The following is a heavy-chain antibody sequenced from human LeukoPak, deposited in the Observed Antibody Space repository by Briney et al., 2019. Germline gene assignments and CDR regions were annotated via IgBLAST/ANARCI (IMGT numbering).Heavy chain of an antibody. CDR3: ARVPPVGGQLPNKDWYFGL. CDR1: GGSISSYY. V-gene: IGHV4-59*01. J-gene: IGHJ2*01. CDR2: IYYSGST. D-gene: IGHD1-26*01. Sequence: ETLSLTCTVSGGSISSYYWSWIRQPPGKGLEWIGYIYYSGSTNYNPSLKSRVTISVDTSKNQFSLKLSSVTAADTAVYYCARVPPVGGQLPNKDWYFGLWGRGTLVTVSS.